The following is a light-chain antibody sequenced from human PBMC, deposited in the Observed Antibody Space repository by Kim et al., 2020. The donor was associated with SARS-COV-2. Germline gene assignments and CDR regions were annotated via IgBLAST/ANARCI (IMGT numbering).Light chain of an antibody. Sequence: QSALTQPASVSGSPGQSITISCTGTSSDVGGYKYVSWYQQHPGKAPKLMIYDVSNRPSGVSNRFSGSKSGNTASLTISGLQAEDEADYYCSSYTSSTTRVFGGGTPLTVL. J-gene: IGLJ3*02. CDR1: SSDVGGYKY. V-gene: IGLV2-14*03. CDR2: DVS. CDR3: SSYTSSTTRV.